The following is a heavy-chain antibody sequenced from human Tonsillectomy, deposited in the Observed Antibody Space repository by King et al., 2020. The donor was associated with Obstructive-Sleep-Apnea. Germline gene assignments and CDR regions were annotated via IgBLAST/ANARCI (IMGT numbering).Heavy chain of an antibody. V-gene: IGHV4-28*01. CDR1: VYSISSSNC. Sequence: VQLQESGPGLVKPSDTLSLTCAISVYSISSSNCWGWIRQPPGKGLEWIGYIHYMGTTYYNSSLKRRVTMSVDTAKNQFSLRLSVVTSVDTAVYYCARRGTPGAFDIWGQGAMVTVSS. J-gene: IGHJ3*02. CDR3: ARRGTPGAFDI. D-gene: IGHD3-16*01. CDR2: IHYMGTT.